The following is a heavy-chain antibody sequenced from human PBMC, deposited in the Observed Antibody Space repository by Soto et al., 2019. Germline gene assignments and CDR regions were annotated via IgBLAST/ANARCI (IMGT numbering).Heavy chain of an antibody. CDR2: ISYTGRT. Sequence: LSLTCTVSGGSISSDANFWSWILQLPGRGLEWIGYISYTGRTYYTPSLNSRLTISLDTSKNLFSLRLSAVTAADTAVYFCARGSFSSSSSWFDPWGQGTLVTVSS. CDR1: GGSISSDANF. CDR3: ARGSFSSSSSWFDP. D-gene: IGHD6-6*01. J-gene: IGHJ5*02. V-gene: IGHV4-31*03.